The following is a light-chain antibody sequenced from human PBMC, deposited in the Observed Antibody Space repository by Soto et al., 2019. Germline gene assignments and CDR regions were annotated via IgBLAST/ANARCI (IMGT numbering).Light chain of an antibody. CDR3: SSYAGGNNAYV. CDR1: SSDVGGYNY. V-gene: IGLV2-8*01. Sequence: QSVLTQPPSASGSPGQSATISCTGASSDVGGYNYVSWYQQHPGKAPKLMIYEVTKRPSGVPDRFSGSKSGNTASLTVSGLQPEDEADYYCSSYAGGNNAYVFGTGTKVTVL. J-gene: IGLJ1*01. CDR2: EVT.